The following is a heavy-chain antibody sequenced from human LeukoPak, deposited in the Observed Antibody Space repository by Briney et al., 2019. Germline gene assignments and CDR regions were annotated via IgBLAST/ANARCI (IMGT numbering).Heavy chain of an antibody. CDR2: ISYDGSNK. D-gene: IGHD6-19*01. CDR1: GFTFSSYG. CDR3: AKDIYSSGWYGLRYFDL. J-gene: IGHJ2*01. V-gene: IGHV3-30*18. Sequence: GGSLRLSCAASGFTFSSYGMHWVRQAPGKGLEWVAVISYDGSNKYYADSVRGRFTISRDNPKNTLYLQMNSLRAEDTAVYYCAKDIYSSGWYGLRYFDLWGRGTLVTVSS.